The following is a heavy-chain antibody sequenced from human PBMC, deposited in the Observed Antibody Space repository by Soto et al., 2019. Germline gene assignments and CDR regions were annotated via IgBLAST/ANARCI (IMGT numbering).Heavy chain of an antibody. D-gene: IGHD3-3*01. V-gene: IGHV3-23*01. CDR1: GFTFSSYA. CDR3: AKVGSDFWSGYYYFDY. CDR2: ISGTGGST. Sequence: GGSLRLSCAPSGFTFSSYAMSWVRQAPGEGLEWISAISGTGGSTYYADSVKGRFTISRDNSKNTLYLQMASLRVEDTAVYYCAKVGSDFWSGYYYFDYWGQGTPVTVSS. J-gene: IGHJ4*02.